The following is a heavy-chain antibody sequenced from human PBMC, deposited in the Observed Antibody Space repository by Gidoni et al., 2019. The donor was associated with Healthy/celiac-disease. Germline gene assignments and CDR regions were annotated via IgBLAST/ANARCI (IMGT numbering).Heavy chain of an antibody. V-gene: IGHV3-23*01. J-gene: IGHJ6*02. D-gene: IGHD6-19*01. CDR1: GFTFSSYA. CDR3: AKGGSGWQNYYYGMDV. Sequence: EVQLLESGGGLVQPGGSLRLSCAASGFTFSSYAMSWVRQAPKKGLEWVSAISGSGGSTYYADSVKGRFTISRDNSKNTLYLQMNSLRAEDTAVYYCAKGGSGWQNYYYGMDVWGQGTTVTVSS. CDR2: ISGSGGST.